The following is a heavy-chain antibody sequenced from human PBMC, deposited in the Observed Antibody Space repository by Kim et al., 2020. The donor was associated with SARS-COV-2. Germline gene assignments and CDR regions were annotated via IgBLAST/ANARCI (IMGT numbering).Heavy chain of an antibody. D-gene: IGHD3-10*01. CDR3: ARGSRRGYYFDY. J-gene: IGHJ4*02. Sequence: SETLSLTCTVSGGSISSSSYYWGWIRQPPGKGLEWIGSIYYSGSTYYNPSLKSRVTISVDTSKNQFSLKLSSVTAADTAVYYCARGSRRGYYFDYWGQGT. V-gene: IGHV4-39*01. CDR2: IYYSGST. CDR1: GGSISSSSYY.